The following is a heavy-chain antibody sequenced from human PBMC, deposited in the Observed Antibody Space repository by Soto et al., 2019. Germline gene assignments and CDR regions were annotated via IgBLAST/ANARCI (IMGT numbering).Heavy chain of an antibody. Sequence: QVQLVQSGAEVKKPGASVKVSCKASGYTFTSYGISWVRQAPGQGLEWMGWISAYNGNTNYAQKLQGRVTMTTDASTSTAYMELRSLRSDDTAVYYCARVHYGDYTSPAGWFDPWGQGTLVTVSS. CDR1: GYTFTSYG. D-gene: IGHD4-17*01. V-gene: IGHV1-18*01. J-gene: IGHJ5*02. CDR2: ISAYNGNT. CDR3: ARVHYGDYTSPAGWFDP.